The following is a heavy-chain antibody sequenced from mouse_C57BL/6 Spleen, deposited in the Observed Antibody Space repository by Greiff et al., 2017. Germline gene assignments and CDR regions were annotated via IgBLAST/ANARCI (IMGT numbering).Heavy chain of an antibody. CDR1: GYTFTGYW. V-gene: IGHV1-9*01. CDR2: ILPGSGST. CDR3: ARGDYYGSSSPYAMDY. Sequence: QVQLKESGAELMKPGASVKLSCKATGYTFTGYWIEWVKQRPGHGLEWIGEILPGSGSTNYNEKFKGKATFTADTSSNTAYMQLSSLTTEDSAIYYCARGDYYGSSSPYAMDYWGQGTSVTVSS. D-gene: IGHD1-1*01. J-gene: IGHJ4*01.